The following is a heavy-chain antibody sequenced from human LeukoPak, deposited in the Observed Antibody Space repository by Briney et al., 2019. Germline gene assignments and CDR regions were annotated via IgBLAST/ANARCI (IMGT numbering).Heavy chain of an antibody. D-gene: IGHD6-19*01. CDR3: ASGGWCQGGSDY. CDR1: GGSFSGYY. CDR2: INHSGST. Sequence: SETLSLTCAVYGGSFSGYYWSWIRQPPGKGLEWIGEINHSGSTNYNPSLKSRVTISVDTSKNQFSLKLSSVTAADTAVYYCASGGWCQGGSDYWGQGTLVTASS. V-gene: IGHV4-34*01. J-gene: IGHJ4*02.